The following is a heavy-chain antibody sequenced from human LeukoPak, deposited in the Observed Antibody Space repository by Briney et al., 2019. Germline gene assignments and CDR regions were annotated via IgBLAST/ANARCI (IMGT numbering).Heavy chain of an antibody. CDR2: INTSGATT. V-gene: IGHV1-46*01. CDR3: ARGLESSGWYGMDV. D-gene: IGHD6-19*01. J-gene: IGHJ6*02. Sequence: GASVKVSGKTSGYTFSRHYIHWVRQAPGQGLEWLGIINTSGATTRYGQNFKGRVTATRDTSTSTVYMEMSSLNSEDTAVYYCARGLESSGWYGMDVWGQGTTIIVSS. CDR1: GYTFSRHY.